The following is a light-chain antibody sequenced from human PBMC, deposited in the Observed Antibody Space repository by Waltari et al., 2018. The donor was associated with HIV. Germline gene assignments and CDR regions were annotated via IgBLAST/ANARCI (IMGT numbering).Light chain of an antibody. CDR1: SSDAGGYNY. V-gene: IGLV2-14*01. Sequence: QSALTQPASVSGSPGQSITISCTGTSSDAGGYNYFSWYQQHPGKAPKLMIYEVSNRPSGVSNRFSGSKSGNTASLTISGLQAEDEADYYCSSYTSSSTRVFGGGTNLTVL. CDR3: SSYTSSSTRV. J-gene: IGLJ3*02. CDR2: EVS.